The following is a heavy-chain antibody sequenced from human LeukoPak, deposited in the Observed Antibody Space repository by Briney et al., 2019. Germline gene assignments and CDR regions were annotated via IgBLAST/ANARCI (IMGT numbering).Heavy chain of an antibody. Sequence: KTGGSLRLSCAASGFTFSSYSMNWVRQAPGKGLEWVSSISSSSSYIYYADSVKGRFTISRDNAKNSLYLQMNSLRAEDTAVYYCAREWKGSSSPPIDYWGQGTLVTVSS. CDR3: AREWKGSSSPPIDY. D-gene: IGHD6-6*01. CDR1: GFTFSSYS. J-gene: IGHJ4*02. CDR2: ISSSSSYI. V-gene: IGHV3-21*01.